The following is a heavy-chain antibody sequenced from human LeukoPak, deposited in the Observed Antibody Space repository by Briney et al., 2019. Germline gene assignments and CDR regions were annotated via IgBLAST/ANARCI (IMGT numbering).Heavy chain of an antibody. Sequence: GGSLRLSCAASGFTSSSYGMHWVRQAPGKGLEWVAVISYDGSNKYYADSVKGRFTISRDNSKNTLYLQMNSLRAEDTAVYYCAKLGLDCGGDCWPFDYWGQGTLVTVSS. J-gene: IGHJ4*02. CDR2: ISYDGSNK. D-gene: IGHD2-21*02. V-gene: IGHV3-30*18. CDR3: AKLGLDCGGDCWPFDY. CDR1: GFTSSSYG.